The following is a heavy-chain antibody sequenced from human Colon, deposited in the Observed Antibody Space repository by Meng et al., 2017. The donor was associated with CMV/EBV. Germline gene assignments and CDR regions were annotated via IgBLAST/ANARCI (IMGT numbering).Heavy chain of an antibody. D-gene: IGHD1-7*01. Sequence: SLKISCAASGFTFDDYAMHWVRQAPGKGLEWVSSITWNSGRTGYVDSVEGRFTISRDNAKNPLYLQMNGLRAEDTALYYCAKDISPVGGTTGYHGMDVWGQGTPVTVSS. CDR3: AKDISPVGGTTGYHGMDV. CDR1: GFTFDDYA. V-gene: IGHV3-9*01. J-gene: IGHJ6*02. CDR2: ITWNSGRT.